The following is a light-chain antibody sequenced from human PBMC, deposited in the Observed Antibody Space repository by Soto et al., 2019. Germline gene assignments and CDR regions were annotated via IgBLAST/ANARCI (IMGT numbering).Light chain of an antibody. V-gene: IGKV1-33*01. CDR1: QDIKKY. CDR2: GAS. Sequence: DIQMTQSPSSLSASIGDRFTITCQASQDIKKYLSWYQQKPGRAPKLLIYGASNLEAGVPSRFSGRGYGTELTLAITSLQPEDIATYYCQHYDNLPPFTFGPGTKV. CDR3: QHYDNLPPFT. J-gene: IGKJ3*01.